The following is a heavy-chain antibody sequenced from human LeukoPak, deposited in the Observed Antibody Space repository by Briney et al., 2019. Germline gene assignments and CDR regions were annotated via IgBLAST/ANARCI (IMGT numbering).Heavy chain of an antibody. D-gene: IGHD4-17*01. J-gene: IGHJ4*02. CDR2: ISSSGSTI. V-gene: IGHV3-48*03. CDR3: ARFGTTVTRNY. Sequence: GGSLRLSCAASGFTFSSYEMNWVRQAPGKGLEWVSYISSSGSTIYYADSVKGRFTISRDNAKKSLYLQMNSLRAEDTAVYYCARFGTTVTRNYWGQGTLVTVSS. CDR1: GFTFSSYE.